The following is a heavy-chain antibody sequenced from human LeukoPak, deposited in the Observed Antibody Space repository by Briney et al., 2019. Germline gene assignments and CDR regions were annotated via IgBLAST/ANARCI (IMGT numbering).Heavy chain of an antibody. D-gene: IGHD3-3*01. J-gene: IGHJ3*02. CDR2: ISSSGSTI. V-gene: IGHV3-48*03. Sequence: GGSLRLSCAASGFTFSSYEMNWVRQAPGKGLEWVSYISSSGSTIYYADSVKGRFTISRDNAKNSLYLQMNSLRAEDTAVYYCARVDVDVLRFLEWLWVAFDIWGQGTMVTVSS. CDR1: GFTFSSYE. CDR3: ARVDVDVLRFLEWLWVAFDI.